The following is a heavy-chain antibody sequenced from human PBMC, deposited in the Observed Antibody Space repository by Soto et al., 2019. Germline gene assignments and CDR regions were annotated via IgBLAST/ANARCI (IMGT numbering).Heavy chain of an antibody. CDR3: ARHISNSRYYYDAMDV. V-gene: IGHV5-51*01. D-gene: IGHD4-4*01. J-gene: IGHJ6*02. CDR1: GYTFTDYW. Sequence: PGESLKISCKGSGYTFTDYWIGWVRQLPGKGLEWMGIIYPGDSDTRYSPSFQGHVTITVDKSTSTAYRQWNTLKASDTAMYYCARHISNSRYYYDAMDVWGQGTTVTVSS. CDR2: IYPGDSDT.